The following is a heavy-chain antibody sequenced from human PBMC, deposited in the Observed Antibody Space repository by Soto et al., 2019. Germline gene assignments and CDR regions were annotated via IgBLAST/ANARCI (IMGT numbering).Heavy chain of an antibody. CDR3: ARGRGDYVDYFDY. J-gene: IGHJ4*02. CDR1: GGSVSSGSYY. V-gene: IGHV4-61*01. CDR2: IYYSGST. D-gene: IGHD4-17*01. Sequence: SETLSLTCTVSGGSVSSGSYYWSWIRQPPGKGLEWIGYIYYSGSTNYNPSLKSRVTISVDTSKNQLSLKLSSVTAADTAVYYCARGRGDYVDYFDYWGQGTLVTVSS.